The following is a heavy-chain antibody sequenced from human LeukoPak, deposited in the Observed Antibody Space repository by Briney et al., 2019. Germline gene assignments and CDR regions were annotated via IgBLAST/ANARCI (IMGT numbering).Heavy chain of an antibody. CDR2: ISGSGGST. J-gene: IGHJ4*02. Sequence: GGSLRLSCAASGFTFSSYGMSWVRQAPGKGLEWVSAISGSGGSTYYADSVKGRFTISRDNSKNSLYLQMNSLRAEDTALYYGASSRYDSSGYYGIIGYWGQGTLVTVSS. CDR3: ASSRYDSSGYYGIIGY. V-gene: IGHV3-23*01. D-gene: IGHD3-22*01. CDR1: GFTFSSYG.